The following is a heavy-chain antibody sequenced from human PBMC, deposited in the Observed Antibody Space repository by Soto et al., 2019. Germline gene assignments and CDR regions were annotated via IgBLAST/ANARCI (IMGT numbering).Heavy chain of an antibody. CDR3: ARDRRKAVAGVNWFDP. CDR2: IYSGGST. D-gene: IGHD6-19*01. Sequence: EVQLVESGGGLVQPGGSLRLSCAASGFTVSSNYMSWVRQAPGKGLEWVSVIYSGGSTYYADVVKGRFTISRDNSKNTLYLQMSRRGAEETAVYYCARDRRKAVAGVNWFDPWGQGTLVTVSS. CDR1: GFTVSSNY. V-gene: IGHV3-66*01. J-gene: IGHJ5*02.